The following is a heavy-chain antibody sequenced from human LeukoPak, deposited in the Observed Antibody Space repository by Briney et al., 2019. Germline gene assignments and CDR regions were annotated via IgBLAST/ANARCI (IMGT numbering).Heavy chain of an antibody. CDR3: AREDVVLMVYAAPEYYFDY. J-gene: IGHJ4*02. D-gene: IGHD2-8*01. Sequence: ASVNVSYKASGFTFTGYYMHWVRQAPGQGLEWMGWINPNSGGTNYAQKFQGRVTMTRDTSITTAYMELSRLRSDDTAVYYCAREDVVLMVYAAPEYYFDYWGQGTLVTVSS. CDR1: GFTFTGYY. CDR2: INPNSGGT. V-gene: IGHV1-2*02.